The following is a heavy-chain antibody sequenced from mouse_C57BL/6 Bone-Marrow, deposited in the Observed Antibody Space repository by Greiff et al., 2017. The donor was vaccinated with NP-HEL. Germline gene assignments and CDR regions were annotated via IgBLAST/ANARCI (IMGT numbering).Heavy chain of an antibody. V-gene: IGHV10-3*01. CDR2: IRSKSSNYAT. CDR3: VRDANWVFDY. CDR1: GFTFNTYA. J-gene: IGHJ2*01. D-gene: IGHD4-1*01. Sequence: EVHLVESGGGLVQPKGSLKLSCAASGFTFNTYAMHWVRQAPGKGLEWIARIRSKSSNYATYYADSVKDRFTIYRDYSQSMLYLQMNNLKTEDTAMYYCVRDANWVFDYWGQGTTLTVSA.